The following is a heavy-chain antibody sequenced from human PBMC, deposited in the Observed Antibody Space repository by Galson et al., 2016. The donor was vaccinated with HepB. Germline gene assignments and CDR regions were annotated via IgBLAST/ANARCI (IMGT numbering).Heavy chain of an antibody. V-gene: IGHV3-23*01. Sequence: SLRLSCAASGFTFSTYAMSWVRQSPGKGLEWVSTFRENGGSTYYADSVKGRFTISRDNPKNTLFLQMNSLRVEDTAVYYCAKGGRYCVGDCYAHWGQGTLVTVPS. CDR3: AKGGRYCVGDCYAH. J-gene: IGHJ4*02. D-gene: IGHD2-21*02. CDR2: FRENGGST. CDR1: GFTFSTYA.